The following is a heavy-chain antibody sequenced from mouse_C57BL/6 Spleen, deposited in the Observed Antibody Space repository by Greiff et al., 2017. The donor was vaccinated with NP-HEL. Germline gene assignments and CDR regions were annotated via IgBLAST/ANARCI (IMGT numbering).Heavy chain of an antibody. CDR3: ARRDYGSSGPWFAY. CDR2: ISSGGSYT. V-gene: IGHV5-6*01. CDR1: GFTFSSYG. Sequence: EVKVVESGGDLVKPGGSLKLSCAASGFTFSSYGMSWVRQTPDKRLEWVATISSGGSYTYYPDSVKGRFTISRDNAKNTLYLQMSSLKSEDTAMYYCARRDYGSSGPWFAYWGQGTLVTVSA. D-gene: IGHD1-1*01. J-gene: IGHJ3*01.